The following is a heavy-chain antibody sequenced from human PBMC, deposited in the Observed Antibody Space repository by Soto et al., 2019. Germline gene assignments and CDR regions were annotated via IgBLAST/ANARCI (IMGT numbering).Heavy chain of an antibody. CDR2: IYYSGST. D-gene: IGHD5-18*01. J-gene: IGHJ6*02. CDR3: ARASPVVTDV. CDR1: GGSIGSGYDY. Sequence: TSETPCLTCTVSGGSIGSGYDYWGWIRQPPGKGLEWIGYIYYSGSTYYNPSLKSRVTISVDTSKNQFSLKLSSVTAADTAVYYCARASPVVTDVWGQGTTVTVSS. V-gene: IGHV4-30-4*01.